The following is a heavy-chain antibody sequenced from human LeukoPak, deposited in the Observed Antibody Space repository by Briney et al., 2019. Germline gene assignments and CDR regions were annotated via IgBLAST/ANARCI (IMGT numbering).Heavy chain of an antibody. V-gene: IGHV1-2*04. Sequence: ASVKVSCKASGGTFSSYAISWVRQAPGQGLEWMGWINPNSGGTNYAQKFQGWVTMTRDTSISTAYMELSRLRSDDTAVYYCARGGGYDSSGYPHYWGQGTLVTVSS. CDR1: GGTFSSYA. CDR3: ARGGGYDSSGYPHY. CDR2: INPNSGGT. D-gene: IGHD3-22*01. J-gene: IGHJ4*02.